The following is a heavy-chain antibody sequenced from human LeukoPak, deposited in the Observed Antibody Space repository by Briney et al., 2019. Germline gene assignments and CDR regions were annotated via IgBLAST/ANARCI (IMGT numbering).Heavy chain of an antibody. D-gene: IGHD3-9*01. Sequence: PGGSLRLSCAPSGFTFSDYYMSWIRPAPGKGLGWVSYISSSGSTIYYADSVKGRFTISRDNAKNSLYLQMNSLRAEDTAVYYCASQADILTGYLPWGQGTLVTVSS. CDR1: GFTFSDYY. CDR2: ISSSGSTI. V-gene: IGHV3-11*01. J-gene: IGHJ4*02. CDR3: ASQADILTGYLP.